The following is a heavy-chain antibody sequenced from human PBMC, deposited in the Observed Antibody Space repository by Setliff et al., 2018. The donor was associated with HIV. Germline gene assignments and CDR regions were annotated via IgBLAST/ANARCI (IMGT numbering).Heavy chain of an antibody. CDR2: IYNRGST. V-gene: IGHV4-61*09. CDR3: ARCEDCTTYSCHCT. Sequence: SETLSLTCTVSGASISSAGAYWTWIRQPAGKGLEWIGQIYNRGSTKYTASLKSRVAISEDTSKNQFSLTLSSVTAADTAVYYCARCEDCTTYSCHCTWGQGTLVTVSS. CDR1: GASISSAGAY. J-gene: IGHJ5*02. D-gene: IGHD2-8*01.